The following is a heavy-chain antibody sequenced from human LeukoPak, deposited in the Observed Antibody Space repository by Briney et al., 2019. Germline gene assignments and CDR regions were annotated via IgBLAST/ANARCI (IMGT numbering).Heavy chain of an antibody. CDR1: GYTFTSYY. D-gene: IGHD1-26*01. CDR2: INPSGGGT. V-gene: IGHV1-46*01. Sequence: ASVKVSCKASGYTFTSYYMHWVRQAPGQGLEWMGIINPSGGGTSYAQKFQGRVTMTRDTSTSTVYMELSSLRSEDTAVYYCASAPPSGGATGYYFDYWGQGTLVTVSS. J-gene: IGHJ4*02. CDR3: ASAPPSGGATGYYFDY.